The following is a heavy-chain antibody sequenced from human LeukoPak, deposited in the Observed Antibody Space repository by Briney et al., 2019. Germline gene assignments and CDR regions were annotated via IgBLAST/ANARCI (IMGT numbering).Heavy chain of an antibody. CDR3: ARDQAAAGSDAFDI. D-gene: IGHD6-13*01. J-gene: IGHJ3*02. V-gene: IGHV3-21*01. Sequence: PGGSLRLSCAASGFTFSTYSMIWVRHARGEGVEWGSSIGQSSSYMYYVDSVKGRFTISRDNAKNSLYLQMNSQRGEDTAVYYCARDQAAAGSDAFDIWGEGTMVSVSS. CDR2: IGQSSSYM. CDR1: GFTFSTYS.